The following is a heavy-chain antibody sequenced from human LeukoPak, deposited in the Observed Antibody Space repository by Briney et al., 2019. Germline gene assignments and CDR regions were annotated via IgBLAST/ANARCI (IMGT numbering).Heavy chain of an antibody. CDR2: IWYDGSNK. CDR1: GFNFSKYG. Sequence: GSLRLSWAAFGFNFSKYGMDWVRPGPSKGLEGVAVIWYDGSNKYYADSVKGRFTISRDNSKNTLYLQMNSLRAEDTAVYYCARERDSSSWPHYGMDVWGKGTTVTVSS. J-gene: IGHJ6*04. D-gene: IGHD6-13*01. V-gene: IGHV3-33*01. CDR3: ARERDSSSWPHYGMDV.